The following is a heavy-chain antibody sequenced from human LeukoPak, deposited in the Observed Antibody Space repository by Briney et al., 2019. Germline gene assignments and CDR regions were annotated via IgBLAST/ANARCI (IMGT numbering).Heavy chain of an antibody. Sequence: GGSLRLSCAASGFTFSSYGMHWVRQAPGKGLEWVAVISYDGSNKYYADSVKGRFTISRGNSKNTLYLQMNSLRAEDTAVYYCAKDRHWGVSSGGMFGYWGQGTLVTVSS. V-gene: IGHV3-30*18. D-gene: IGHD2-15*01. CDR3: AKDRHWGVSSGGMFGY. CDR2: ISYDGSNK. J-gene: IGHJ4*02. CDR1: GFTFSSYG.